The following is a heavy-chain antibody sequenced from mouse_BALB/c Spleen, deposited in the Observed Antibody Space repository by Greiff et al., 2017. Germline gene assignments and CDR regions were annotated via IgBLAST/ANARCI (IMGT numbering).Heavy chain of an antibody. CDR3: TRRGEYVFAY. CDR1: GYTFTSYY. J-gene: IGHJ3*01. V-gene: IGHV1S81*02. CDR2: INPSNGGT. Sequence: QVQLQQPGAELVKPGASVKLSCKASGYTFTSYYMYWVKQRPGQGLEWIGGINPSNGGTNFNEKFKSKATLTVDKSSSTAYMQLSSLTSEDSAVYYCTRRGEYVFAYWGQGTLVTVSA. D-gene: IGHD2-10*02.